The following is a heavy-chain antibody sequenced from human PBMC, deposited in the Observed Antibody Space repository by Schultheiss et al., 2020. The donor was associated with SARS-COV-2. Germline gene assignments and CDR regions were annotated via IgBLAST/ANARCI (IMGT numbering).Heavy chain of an antibody. CDR1: GGSVSSGSYY. D-gene: IGHD1-7*01. Sequence: SETLSLTCTVSGGSVSSGSYYWSWIRQPPGKGLEWIGSIYYSGSTNYNPSLKSRVTISVDTSKNQFSLKLSSVTAEDTAVYYCARECITGTTRLPNDAFDIWGQGTMVTVSS. CDR3: ARECITGTTRLPNDAFDI. CDR2: IYYSGST. V-gene: IGHV4-39*07. J-gene: IGHJ3*02.